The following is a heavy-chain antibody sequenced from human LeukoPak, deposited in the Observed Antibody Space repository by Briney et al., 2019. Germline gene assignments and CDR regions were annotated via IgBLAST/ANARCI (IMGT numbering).Heavy chain of an antibody. D-gene: IGHD2-2*01. Sequence: SQTLSLTCTVSGNSISSGDNYWSWIRQPAGKGLEWIGRIYTSGSTNYNPSLKSRVTISGDTSKNQFSLKLSSVTAADTAVYYCARHGARRPHIVVVPAGSNWFDPWGQGTLVTVSS. CDR2: IYTSGST. V-gene: IGHV4-61*02. CDR1: GNSISSGDNY. J-gene: IGHJ5*02. CDR3: ARHGARRPHIVVVPAGSNWFDP.